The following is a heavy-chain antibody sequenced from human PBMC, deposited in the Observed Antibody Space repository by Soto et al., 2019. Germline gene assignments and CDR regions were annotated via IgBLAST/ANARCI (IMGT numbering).Heavy chain of an antibody. J-gene: IGHJ6*02. Sequence: EVQLLESGGGLVQPGGSLRLSCAASGFTFSSYARTWVRQAPGKGLEWVSTISGSGGSTYYADSVKGRFTISRDNSKNTLYLQMNSLIAEDTAVYHCAKGKVVVAATPEGMYVWGQGTTVTVSS. CDR2: ISGSGGST. V-gene: IGHV3-23*01. D-gene: IGHD2-15*01. CDR1: GFTFSSYA. CDR3: AKGKVVVAATPEGMYV.